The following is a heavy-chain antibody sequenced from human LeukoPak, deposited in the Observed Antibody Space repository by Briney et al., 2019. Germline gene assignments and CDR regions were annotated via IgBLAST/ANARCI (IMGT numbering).Heavy chain of an antibody. V-gene: IGHV1-24*01. D-gene: IGHD3-10*01. CDR1: GYTLTELS. Sequence: ASVKLSFKVSGYTLTELSIHWVRQPQGTGLELMGGFDLHDGETSDAQKLQGRVTMTEDTSTDTAYMELSSVRSEDTGVYYCATVSVTMVRGVITSGAFDIWGQGTMVAVSS. CDR2: FDLHDGET. J-gene: IGHJ3*02. CDR3: ATVSVTMVRGVITSGAFDI.